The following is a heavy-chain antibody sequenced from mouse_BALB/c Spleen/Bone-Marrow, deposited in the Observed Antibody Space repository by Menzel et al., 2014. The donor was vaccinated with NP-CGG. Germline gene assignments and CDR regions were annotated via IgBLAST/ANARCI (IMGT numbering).Heavy chain of an antibody. D-gene: IGHD2-1*01. CDR3: VRGNYGNYVDYFDF. J-gene: IGHJ2*01. V-gene: IGHV5-6-3*01. CDR2: INSDGGST. CDR1: GFTFSNYG. Sequence: EVQLLESGGGLVQPGGSLKLSCAASGFTFSNYGMSWVRQNPDKRLELVATINSDGGSTYYPDNVKGRFTIYRDTAKNTLYLQMSSLKSEETAMYYCVRGNYGNYVDYFDFWGQGTTLTVSS.